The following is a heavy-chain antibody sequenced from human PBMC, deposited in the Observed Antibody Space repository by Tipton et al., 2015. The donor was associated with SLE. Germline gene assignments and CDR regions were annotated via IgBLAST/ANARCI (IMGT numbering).Heavy chain of an antibody. V-gene: IGHV4-34*01. D-gene: IGHD3-3*01. J-gene: IGHJ5*02. Sequence: TLSLTCAVYGGSFSGYYWSWIRQPPGKGLEWIGEINHSGSTNYNPSLKSRVTISVDTSKKQFSLKLSSVSAADTAVYYCARGTFWSGYYGWFDPWGQGTLVTVSS. CDR2: INHSGST. CDR3: ARGTFWSGYYGWFDP. CDR1: GGSFSGYY.